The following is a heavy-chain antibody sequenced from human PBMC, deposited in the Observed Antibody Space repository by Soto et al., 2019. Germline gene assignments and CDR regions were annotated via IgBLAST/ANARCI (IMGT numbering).Heavy chain of an antibody. Sequence: SGPTLVNPTQTLTLTCTFSGFSLSTSGMCVSWIRQPPGKALEWLALFYCVDYKYYSTSLKSRFTISKDTSKNQVVLTMTNMDPVDTASYYFARCFCFFDWYKREGKHNLPYYFDYWGQGTLVTVSS. V-gene: IGHV2-70*01. J-gene: IGHJ4*02. CDR2: FYCVDYK. D-gene: IGHD3-9*01. CDR3: ARCFCFFDWYKREGKHNLPYYFDY. CDR1: GFSLSTSGMC.